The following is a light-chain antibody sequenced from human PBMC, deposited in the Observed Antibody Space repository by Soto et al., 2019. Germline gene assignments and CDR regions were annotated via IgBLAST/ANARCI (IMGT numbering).Light chain of an antibody. CDR1: QSVSSNY. Sequence: EIVLTQSPGTLSLSPVERATLSCRASQSVSSNYLAWYQQKPGQAPRLLIYGASSRATGIPDRFSGSGSGTDFTLTISRLEPEDFAVYYCQQYVSSPRTFGQGTKVDIK. CDR2: GAS. CDR3: QQYVSSPRT. J-gene: IGKJ1*01. V-gene: IGKV3-20*01.